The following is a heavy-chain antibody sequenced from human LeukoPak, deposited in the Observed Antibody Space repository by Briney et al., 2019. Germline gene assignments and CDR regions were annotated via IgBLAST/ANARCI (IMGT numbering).Heavy chain of an antibody. J-gene: IGHJ4*02. Sequence: GESLKISCKDSGYSFTSYWIGWVRQMPGKGLEWMGIIYPGDSDARYSPSFQGQVTISADKSINTAYLQWSSLKASDTAIYYCARRGEAMDPFDYWGQGTLVTVSS. CDR2: IYPGDSDA. D-gene: IGHD5-18*01. CDR3: ARRGEAMDPFDY. V-gene: IGHV5-51*01. CDR1: GYSFTSYW.